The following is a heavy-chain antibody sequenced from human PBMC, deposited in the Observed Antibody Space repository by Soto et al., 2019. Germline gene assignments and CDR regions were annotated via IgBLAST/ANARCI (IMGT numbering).Heavy chain of an antibody. V-gene: IGHV2-5*01. J-gene: IGHJ5*02. CDR3: AHRLTIFGFRSPWFDP. Sequence: ESGPTLVNPTQTLTLTCTFSGFSLSTSGVGVGWIRQPPGKALEWLALIYWNDDKRYSPSLKSRLTITKDTSKNQVVLTMTNMDPVDTATYYCAHRLTIFGFRSPWFDPWGQGTLVTVSS. CDR2: IYWNDDK. CDR1: GFSLSTSGVG. D-gene: IGHD3-3*01.